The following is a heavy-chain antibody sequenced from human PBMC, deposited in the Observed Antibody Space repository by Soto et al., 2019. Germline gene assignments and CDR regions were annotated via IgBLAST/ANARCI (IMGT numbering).Heavy chain of an antibody. V-gene: IGHV1-45*02. J-gene: IGHJ4*02. CDR1: GNTFTYRY. D-gene: IGHD3-16*01. CDR3: ASGGAGSGPFTWELPDH. Sequence: QMQLVQSGAEVKKTGSSVTVSCKALGNTFTYRYLHWVRQAAGQALEWMGWITPFSGDVHYAPRFQERVTITRDRSINTAYMQMSSLRSEDTAMYFCASGGAGSGPFTWELPDHWGQGTLVTVSS. CDR2: ITPFSGDV.